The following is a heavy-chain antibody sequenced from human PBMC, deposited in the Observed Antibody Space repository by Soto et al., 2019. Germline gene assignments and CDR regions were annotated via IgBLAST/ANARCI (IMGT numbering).Heavy chain of an antibody. D-gene: IGHD3-3*01. Sequence: EVLLVESGGGLVKPGGSLRLSCAASGFTFSSYSMNWVRQAPGKGLEWVSSFSGRSNYIYYADSVKGRFTISRDNAKNSLYLQMNSLRAEDTAVYYCARDRNYDFWSGYYSHNYYYMDVWSKGTTVTVSS. CDR1: GFTFSSYS. CDR2: FSGRSNYI. CDR3: ARDRNYDFWSGYYSHNYYYMDV. V-gene: IGHV3-21*01. J-gene: IGHJ6*03.